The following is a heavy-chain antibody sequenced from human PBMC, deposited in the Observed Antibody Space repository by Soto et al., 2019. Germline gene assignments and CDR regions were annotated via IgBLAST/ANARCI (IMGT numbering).Heavy chain of an antibody. CDR2: ISYDGSNK. D-gene: IGHD2-2*01. J-gene: IGHJ4*02. CDR3: ARGPSSLTRFDY. Sequence: GGSLRLSCAASGFTFSSYAMHWVRQAPGKGLEWVAVISYDGSNKYYADSVKGRFTISRDNSKNTLYVQMNSLRAEDTAVYYCARGPSSLTRFDYWGQGTLVTVSS. CDR1: GFTFSSYA. V-gene: IGHV3-30-3*01.